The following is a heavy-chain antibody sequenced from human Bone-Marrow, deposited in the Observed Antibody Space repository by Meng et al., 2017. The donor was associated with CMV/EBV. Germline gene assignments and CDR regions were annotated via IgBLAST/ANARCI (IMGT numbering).Heavy chain of an antibody. CDR2: INSDGSST. V-gene: IGHV3-74*01. CDR3: ASEYCDSTTCYDY. D-gene: IGHD2/OR15-2a*01. Sequence: GESLKISCAASGFTFSSYEMNWVRQAPGKGLEWLARINSDGSSTTYADSVKGRFTISRDNAKNTLYLQMHSLRAEDTAVYYCASEYCDSTTCYDYWGQGTLVTVSS. CDR1: GFTFSSYE. J-gene: IGHJ4*02.